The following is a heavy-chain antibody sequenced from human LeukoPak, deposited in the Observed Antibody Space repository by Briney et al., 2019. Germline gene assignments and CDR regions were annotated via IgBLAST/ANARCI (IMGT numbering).Heavy chain of an antibody. J-gene: IGHJ4*02. CDR1: RFTFSACG. CDR3: AKGTAVDRQYFEN. CDR2: ISFDGSHK. Sequence: GGSLRLCCAASRFTFSACGMHWGRQAPGKGLEWVAAISFDGSHKYYADSVKGRFTISRDNSMNTLYLQMNSLRAEDTAVYYCAKGTAVDRQYFENWGQGTLVTVSS. D-gene: IGHD1-1*01. V-gene: IGHV3-30*18.